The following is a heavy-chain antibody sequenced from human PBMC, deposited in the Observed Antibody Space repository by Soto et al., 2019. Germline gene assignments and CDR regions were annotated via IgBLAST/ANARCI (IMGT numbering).Heavy chain of an antibody. CDR2: IYYSGST. J-gene: IGHJ4*02. CDR1: CGSVSSGSYY. Sequence: PSETLSLTCTVSCGSVSSGSYYWSWIRQPPGKGLEWIGYIYYSGSTNYNPSLKSRVTISVDTSKNQFSLRLSSVTAADTAVYYCARDAGFDYWGQGTLVTAPQ. CDR3: ARDAGFDY. D-gene: IGHD6-13*01. V-gene: IGHV4-61*01.